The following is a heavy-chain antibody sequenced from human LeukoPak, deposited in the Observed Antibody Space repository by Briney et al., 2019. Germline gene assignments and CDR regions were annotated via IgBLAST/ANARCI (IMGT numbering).Heavy chain of an antibody. D-gene: IGHD3-22*01. Sequence: SETLSLTCTVSGGSISSSSYYWSWTRQPSGKGLEWIGEINHSGSTNYNPSLKSRVTISVDTSKNQFSLKLSSVTAADTAVYYCARGSLSSGYYPDAFDIWGQGTMVTVSS. J-gene: IGHJ3*02. CDR3: ARGSLSSGYYPDAFDI. CDR1: GGSISSSSYY. CDR2: INHSGST. V-gene: IGHV4-39*07.